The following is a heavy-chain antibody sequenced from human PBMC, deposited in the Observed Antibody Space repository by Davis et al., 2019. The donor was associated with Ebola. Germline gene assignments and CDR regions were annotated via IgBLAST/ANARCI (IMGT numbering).Heavy chain of an antibody. J-gene: IGHJ5*02. Sequence: GGFLTLSCAASGFTSSSYGMHWVRQAPGKGLEWVAVIWCDGSNKYYADSVKGRFTISRDNSKNTLYLQMNSLRAEDTAVYYCAREASGSYWGDWFDPWGQGTLVTVSS. CDR1: GFTSSSYG. CDR2: IWCDGSNK. CDR3: AREASGSYWGDWFDP. D-gene: IGHD1-26*01. V-gene: IGHV3-33*01.